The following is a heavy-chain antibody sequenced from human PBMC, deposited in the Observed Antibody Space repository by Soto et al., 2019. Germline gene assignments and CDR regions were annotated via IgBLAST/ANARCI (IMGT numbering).Heavy chain of an antibody. CDR3: ARDKSRSQWLDETFFDY. D-gene: IGHD6-19*01. J-gene: IGHJ4*02. CDR2: ISGSGGST. CDR1: GFTFSSFA. Sequence: GGSLRLSCAASGFTFSSFAMSWVRQAPGKGLDWVSAISGSGGSTYSADSVKGRFTISRDNSKNTLYLQMNSLRAEDTAVYYSARDKSRSQWLDETFFDYWGQGTLVTVSS. V-gene: IGHV3-23*01.